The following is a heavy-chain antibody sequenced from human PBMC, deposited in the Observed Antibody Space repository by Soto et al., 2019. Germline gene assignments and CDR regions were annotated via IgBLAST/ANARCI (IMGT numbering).Heavy chain of an antibody. Sequence: GSLRLSCAASGFTFSSYAMSWVRQAPGKGLEWVSAISGSGGSTYYADSVKGRFTISRDNSKNTLYLQMNSLRAEDTAVYYCAKDARRDTIFGVVIIPYYYYGMDVWGQGTTLTVSS. J-gene: IGHJ6*02. CDR2: ISGSGGST. V-gene: IGHV3-23*01. CDR3: AKDARRDTIFGVVIIPYYYYGMDV. D-gene: IGHD3-3*01. CDR1: GFTFSSYA.